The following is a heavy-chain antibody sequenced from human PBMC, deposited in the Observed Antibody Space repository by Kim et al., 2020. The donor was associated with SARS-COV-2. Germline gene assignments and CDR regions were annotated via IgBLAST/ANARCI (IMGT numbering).Heavy chain of an antibody. J-gene: IGHJ4*02. CDR3: ARRQGSGWYAYVY. D-gene: IGHD6-19*01. CDR1: GGSISGYY. Sequence: SETLSLTCTVSGGSISGYYWSWIRQPPGKGLEWIGYIYYSGSTNYNPSLKSRVTISVDTSKNQLSLKLSSVTGADTAVYYCARRQGSGWYAYVYWGQGTLVTVSS. CDR2: IYYSGST. V-gene: IGHV4-59*13.